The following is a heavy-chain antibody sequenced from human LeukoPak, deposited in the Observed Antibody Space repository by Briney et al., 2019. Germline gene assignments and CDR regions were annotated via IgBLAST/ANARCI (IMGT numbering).Heavy chain of an antibody. J-gene: IGHJ4*02. CDR1: AGSISSSSYY. V-gene: IGHV4-39*01. CDR2: IYYSGST. D-gene: IGHD4-17*01. Sequence: SQTLSLTCTVAAGSISSSSYYWGWIRHPPGKGLEWIGRIYYSGSTYYNPSPKSRVTISVDSSKNQFSVKLSSVTAADTAVYYCARHPGLDYGDYVGEYYFDYWGQGTLVTVSS. CDR3: ARHPGLDYGDYVGEYYFDY.